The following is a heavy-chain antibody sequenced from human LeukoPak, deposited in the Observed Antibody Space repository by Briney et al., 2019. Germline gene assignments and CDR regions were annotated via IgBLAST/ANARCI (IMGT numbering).Heavy chain of an antibody. D-gene: IGHD6-13*01. CDR2: YYSGST. Sequence: SETLSLTCTVSGGSISSSSYYWGWIRQPPGKGLEWIGTYYSGSTYYNPSLKSRVTISVDTSKNQFSLKLSSVTAADTAVYYCARGIAAAEGYYMDVWGKGTTVTISS. CDR1: GGSISSSSYY. CDR3: ARGIAAAEGYYMDV. J-gene: IGHJ6*03. V-gene: IGHV4-39*07.